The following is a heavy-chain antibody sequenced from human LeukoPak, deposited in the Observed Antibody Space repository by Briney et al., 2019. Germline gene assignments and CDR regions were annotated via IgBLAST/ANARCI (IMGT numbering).Heavy chain of an antibody. V-gene: IGHV4-4*02. D-gene: IGHD3-3*01. CDR1: GGSISSSKW. J-gene: IGHJ6*02. CDR3: ARADFWSAQSTNGMDV. CDR2: VYYSGST. Sequence: SETLSLTCVVSGGSISSSKWWSWVRQPPGKGLEWIGEVYYSGSTNYNPSLKSRVTISVDTSKNQFSLKLSSVTAADTAVYYCARADFWSAQSTNGMDVWGQGTTVTVSS.